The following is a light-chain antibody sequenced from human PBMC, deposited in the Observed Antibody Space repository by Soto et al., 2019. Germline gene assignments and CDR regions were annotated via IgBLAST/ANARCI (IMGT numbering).Light chain of an antibody. Sequence: DIQMTQSPSTLSASVGDRVTITCRASQSISSWLAWYQQKPGKAPNLLIYDVSSLESGVSSRFSGSGSGTEFTLTISGLGPDDFATYYCQQYNSYSLFXGGTKVDIK. CDR1: QSISSW. CDR2: DVS. V-gene: IGKV1-5*01. CDR3: QQYNSYSL. J-gene: IGKJ4*01.